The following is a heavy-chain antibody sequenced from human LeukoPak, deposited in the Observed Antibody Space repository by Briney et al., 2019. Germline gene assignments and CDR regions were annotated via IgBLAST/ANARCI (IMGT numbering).Heavy chain of an antibody. D-gene: IGHD3-10*01. CDR3: ARDRKSGESSEIDF. CDR1: GFTFSNYW. J-gene: IGHJ4*02. CDR2: INRDGSTT. Sequence: GGSLTPSCAASGFTFSNYWVHWVRQAPGKGLVWVSRINRDGSTTNYADSVKGRFTVSRDNAKNTLNLQMNSLRAEDTAVYYCARDRKSGESSEIDFWGQGTLVTVSS. V-gene: IGHV3-74*01.